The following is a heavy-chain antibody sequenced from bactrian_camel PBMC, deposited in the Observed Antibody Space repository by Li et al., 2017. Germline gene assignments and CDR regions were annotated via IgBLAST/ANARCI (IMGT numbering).Heavy chain of an antibody. V-gene: IGHV3S44*01. D-gene: IGHD1*01. CDR2: DDCDGRT. J-gene: IGHJ4*01. CDR1: IDTYSTYC. CDR3: AAGDYCLGSLPPQWHFPY. Sequence: DVQLVESGGGSVQTGGSLRLSCAASIDTYSTYCMAWFRQAPGKERVGVAVDDCDGRTRYADSVKGRFTISQDNAKITLTLQMNNVKPEDTAMYFCAAGDYCLGSLPPQWHFPYWGQGTQVTVS.